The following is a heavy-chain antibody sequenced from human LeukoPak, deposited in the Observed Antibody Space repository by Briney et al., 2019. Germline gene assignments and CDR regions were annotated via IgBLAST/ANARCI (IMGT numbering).Heavy chain of an antibody. V-gene: IGHV4-59*12. CDR2: IYYSGST. Sequence: SETLSLTCTVSGGSISSYYWSWIRQPPGKGLEWIGYIYYSGSTNYNPSLKSRVTISVDTSKNQFSLKLSSVTAADTAVYYCASEISAGYCSGGSCYSGAFDIWGQGTMVTVSS. J-gene: IGHJ3*02. D-gene: IGHD2-15*01. CDR1: GGSISSYY. CDR3: ASEISAGYCSGGSCYSGAFDI.